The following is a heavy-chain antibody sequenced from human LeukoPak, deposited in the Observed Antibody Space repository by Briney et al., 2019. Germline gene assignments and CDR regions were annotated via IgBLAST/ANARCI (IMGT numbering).Heavy chain of an antibody. J-gene: IGHJ4*02. D-gene: IGHD3-22*01. CDR1: GYSISSAYY. CDR3: ARRGRLYYYDSSGYYQFDY. CDR2: MYHSGST. Sequence: SETLSLTCSVSGYSISSAYYWGWIRQPPGKGLEWIGTMYHSGSTNYNPSLKSRVTISVDTSKNQFSLRLSSVTAADTAVYYCARRGRLYYYDSSGYYQFDYWGQGTLVTVSS. V-gene: IGHV4-38-2*02.